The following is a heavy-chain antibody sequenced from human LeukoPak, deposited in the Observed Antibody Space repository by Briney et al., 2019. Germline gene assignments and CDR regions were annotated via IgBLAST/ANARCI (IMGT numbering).Heavy chain of an antibody. D-gene: IGHD3-22*01. CDR3: ALALGYYYDSRGAFDI. J-gene: IGHJ3*02. Sequence: ASVKVSCKASGYTFTSYDINWVRQATGQGLEWMGWMNPNSGNTGYAQKFQGRVTMTRNTSISTAYMELSSLRSEDTAVYYCALALGYYYDSRGAFDIWGQGTMVTVSS. CDR1: GYTFTSYD. CDR2: MNPNSGNT. V-gene: IGHV1-8*01.